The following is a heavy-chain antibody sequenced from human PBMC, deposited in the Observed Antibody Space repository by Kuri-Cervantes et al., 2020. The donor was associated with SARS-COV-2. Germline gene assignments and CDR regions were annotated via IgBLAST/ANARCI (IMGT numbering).Heavy chain of an antibody. Sequence: ASVKVSCKASGYTSTSYGISWVRQAPGQGLEWMGWISAYNGNTNYAQKLQGRVTMTTDTSTSTAYMELRSLRSDDTAVYYCARVVQLRDYSNPLSYYYYYYMDVWGKGTTVTVSS. CDR1: GYTSTSYG. J-gene: IGHJ6*03. V-gene: IGHV1-18*01. CDR3: ARVVQLRDYSNPLSYYYYYYMDV. D-gene: IGHD4-11*01. CDR2: ISAYNGNT.